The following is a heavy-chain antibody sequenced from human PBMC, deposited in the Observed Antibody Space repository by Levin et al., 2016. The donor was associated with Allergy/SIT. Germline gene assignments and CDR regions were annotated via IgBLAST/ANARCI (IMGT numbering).Heavy chain of an antibody. J-gene: IGHJ4*02. CDR1: GGSISSYY. D-gene: IGHD6-13*01. CDR2: IFYNGST. Sequence: SETLSLTCTVSGGSISSYYWSWIRQPPGKGMEWIGYIFYNGSTNYSPSLKSRVTMSVDTAKNHFSLKLRSVTATDTAVYYCGRHWGSSWPDTLRYWGQGTLVTVSS. CDR3: GRHWGSSWPDTLRY. V-gene: IGHV4-59*08.